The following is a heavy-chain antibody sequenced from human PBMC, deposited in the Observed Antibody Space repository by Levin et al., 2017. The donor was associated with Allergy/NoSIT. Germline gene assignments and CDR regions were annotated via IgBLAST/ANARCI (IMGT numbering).Heavy chain of an antibody. D-gene: IGHD4-17*01. V-gene: IGHV3-53*01. Sequence: RASVKVSCAASGFTVSSNYMSWVRQAPGKGLEWVSVIYSGGITYYADSVKGRFTISRDNSKNTLYLQMNSLRAEDTAVYYCARGHYGPYYFDYWGQGTLVTVSS. CDR3: ARGHYGPYYFDY. J-gene: IGHJ4*02. CDR2: IYSGGIT. CDR1: GFTVSSNY.